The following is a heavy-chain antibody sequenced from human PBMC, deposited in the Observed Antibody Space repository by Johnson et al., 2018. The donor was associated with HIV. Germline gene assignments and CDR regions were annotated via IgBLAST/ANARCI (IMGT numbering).Heavy chain of an antibody. CDR1: GFTFSDYY. Sequence: QVQLVESGGGLVKPGGSLRLSCAASGFTFSDYYMSWIRQAPGKGLEWVSGLNWNGGNIDYADSVKGRFTISRDNAKNSLHLQMNSLRVEDTAVYYCTRGGAWILNAFDIWGQGTMVTVSS. D-gene: IGHD5-18*01. J-gene: IGHJ3*02. V-gene: IGHV3-11*01. CDR3: TRGGAWILNAFDI. CDR2: LNWNGGNI.